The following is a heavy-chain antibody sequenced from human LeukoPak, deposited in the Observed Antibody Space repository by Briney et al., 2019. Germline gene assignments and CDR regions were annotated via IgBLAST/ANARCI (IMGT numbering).Heavy chain of an antibody. CDR2: IKQDGSEK. D-gene: IGHD1-14*01. J-gene: IGHJ5*02. CDR3: ARVYRNWFDP. Sequence: GGSLRLCCAASGFTFSSYWMSWVRHAPGQGLEWVANIKQDGSEKYYVDSVKGRFTISRDNAKNSLYLQMNSLRAEDTAVYYCARVYRNWFDPWGQGTLVTVSS. CDR1: GFTFSSYW. V-gene: IGHV3-7*01.